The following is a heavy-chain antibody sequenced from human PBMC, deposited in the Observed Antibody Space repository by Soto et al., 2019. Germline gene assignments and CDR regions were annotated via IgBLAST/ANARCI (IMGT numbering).Heavy chain of an antibody. CDR2: IYHSGST. Sequence: SETLSLTCAVSSGSISSSNWWSWVRQPPGKGLEWIGEIYHSGSTNYNPSLKSRVTISVDKSKNQFSLKLSSVTAADTAVYYCARVNVDTAMAPHMDVWGKGTTVTVSS. V-gene: IGHV4-4*02. D-gene: IGHD5-18*01. CDR1: SGSISSSNW. CDR3: ARVNVDTAMAPHMDV. J-gene: IGHJ6*03.